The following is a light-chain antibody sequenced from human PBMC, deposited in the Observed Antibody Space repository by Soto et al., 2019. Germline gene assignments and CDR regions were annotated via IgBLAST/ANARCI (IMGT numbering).Light chain of an antibody. J-gene: IGKJ1*01. Sequence: DIVMTQSPDSLAVSLGERATINCKSSQSVLSSSNNKNCLAWYQQKPGQPPRLLIYWASTRESGVPDRFSGSGSGTDFTLTISSLKDEDVAVYYCHHYYSIPWTFGQGTKVEIK. CDR1: QSVLSSSNNKNC. CDR2: WAS. V-gene: IGKV4-1*01. CDR3: HHYYSIPWT.